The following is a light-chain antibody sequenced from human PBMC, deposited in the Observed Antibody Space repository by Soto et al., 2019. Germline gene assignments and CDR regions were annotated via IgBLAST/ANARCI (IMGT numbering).Light chain of an antibody. CDR1: SSNIGSNN. J-gene: IGLJ1*01. CDR3: ATWDDSLRRYV. Sequence: QSVLTQPPSASGTPGQRVTMSRSGSSSNIGSNNVAWYQQLPGTAPKPLINKNNRRPSGVPDRFSGSKSGSSASLAISGLQAEDEADYYCATWDDSLRRYVFGTGTKVTVL. V-gene: IGLV1-44*01. CDR2: KNN.